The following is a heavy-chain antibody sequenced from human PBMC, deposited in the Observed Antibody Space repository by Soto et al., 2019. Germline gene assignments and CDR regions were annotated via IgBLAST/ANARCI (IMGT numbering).Heavy chain of an antibody. CDR3: ARGYCSGGSCYPGYFDY. V-gene: IGHV4-39*07. CDR2: IYYTGST. J-gene: IGHJ4*02. D-gene: IGHD2-15*01. CDR1: GGSISSSSYY. Sequence: SETLSLTCTVSGGSISSSSYYWGWIRQPPGKGLEWIGYIYYTGSTYYNPSLKSRVAILVDTSKNQFSLKLSSVTAADTAFYYCARGYCSGGSCYPGYFDYWGQGTLVTVSS.